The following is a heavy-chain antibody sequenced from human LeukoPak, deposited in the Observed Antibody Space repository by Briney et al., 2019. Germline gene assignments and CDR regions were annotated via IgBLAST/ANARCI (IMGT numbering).Heavy chain of an antibody. CDR3: AKDQGSSGWTRPFGY. Sequence: GGSLRLSCAASGFTFDDCAMHWVRQAPGKGLEWVSLISGDGGSTYYADSVKGRFTISRDNSKNSLYLQMNSLRTEDTALYYCAKDQGSSGWTRPFGYWGQGTLVTVSS. CDR1: GFTFDDCA. CDR2: ISGDGGST. D-gene: IGHD6-19*01. V-gene: IGHV3-43*02. J-gene: IGHJ4*02.